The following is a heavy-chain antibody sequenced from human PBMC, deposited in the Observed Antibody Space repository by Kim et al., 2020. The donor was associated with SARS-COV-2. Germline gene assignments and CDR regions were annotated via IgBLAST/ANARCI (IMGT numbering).Heavy chain of an antibody. D-gene: IGHD6-19*01. J-gene: IGHJ3*02. CDR1: GGTFSSYA. Sequence: SVKVSCKASGGTFSSYAISWVRQAPGQGLEWMGGIIPIFGTANYAQKFQGRVTITADESTSTAYMELSSLRSEDTAVYYCARNIISSGWYRRAFDIWGQGTMVTVSS. CDR2: IIPIFGTA. CDR3: ARNIISSGWYRRAFDI. V-gene: IGHV1-69*13.